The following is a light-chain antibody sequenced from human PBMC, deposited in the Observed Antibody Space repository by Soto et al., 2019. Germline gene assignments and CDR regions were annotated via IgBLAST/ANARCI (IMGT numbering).Light chain of an antibody. J-gene: IGLJ3*02. CDR2: DVS. Sequence: QSALTQPASESGSPGQSITISCTGTSSDVGGYNYVSWYQQHPGKAPKLMIYDVSNRPSGVSNRFSGSKSGNTASLTISGLQAEDEADYYCSSYTSSSTDWVFGGGTKLTVL. CDR3: SSYTSSSTDWV. V-gene: IGLV2-14*01. CDR1: SSDVGGYNY.